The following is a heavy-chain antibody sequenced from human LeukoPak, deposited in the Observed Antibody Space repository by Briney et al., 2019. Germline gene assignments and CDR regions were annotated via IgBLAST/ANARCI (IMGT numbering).Heavy chain of an antibody. CDR3: ARDSPGLGYFYYGMDV. CDR2: IYYSGST. V-gene: IGHV4-59*12. CDR1: GGSFSSYY. J-gene: IGHJ6*02. Sequence: SETLSLTCTVSGGSFSSYYWSWIRQPPGKGLELVGYIYYSGSTNYNPSLKSRVTISIDTSKNQFSLKLSSVTAADTAVYYCARDSPGLGYFYYGMDVWGQGTTVTVSS. D-gene: IGHD3/OR15-3a*01.